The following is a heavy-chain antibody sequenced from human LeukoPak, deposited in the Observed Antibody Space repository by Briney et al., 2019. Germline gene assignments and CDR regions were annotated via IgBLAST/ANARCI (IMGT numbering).Heavy chain of an antibody. V-gene: IGHV1-69*13. D-gene: IGHD1-14*01. CDR3: ARENPRAYFDY. CDR2: IIPIFGTA. Sequence: ASVKVSCKASGGTFSSYAISWGGQAPGQGLEWMGGIIPIFGTANYAQKFQGRVTITADESTSTAYMELSSLRSEDTAVYYCARENPRAYFDYWGQGTLVTVSS. J-gene: IGHJ4*02. CDR1: GGTFSSYA.